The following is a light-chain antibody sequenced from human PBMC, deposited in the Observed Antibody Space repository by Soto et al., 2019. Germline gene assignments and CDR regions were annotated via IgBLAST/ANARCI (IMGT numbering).Light chain of an antibody. CDR1: SSNIGAGYD. CDR2: GNS. Sequence: QSVLTQPPSVSGAPGQRVTISCTGSSSNIGAGYDVHWYQQLPGTAPKLLIYGNSNRPSGVPDRFSGSKSGTSASLAITGLQAEDEADYYCQSYDSSLSGLFGGGTKVTFL. J-gene: IGLJ2*01. CDR3: QSYDSSLSGL. V-gene: IGLV1-40*01.